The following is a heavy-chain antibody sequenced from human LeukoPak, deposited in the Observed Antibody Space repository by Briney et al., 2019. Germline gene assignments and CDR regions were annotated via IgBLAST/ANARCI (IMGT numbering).Heavy chain of an antibody. CDR3: ARESCSSTSCYLGWFDP. D-gene: IGHD2-2*01. V-gene: IGHV1-69*04. CDR2: IIPIFGIA. J-gene: IGHJ5*02. Sequence: ASVKVSCKASGGTFSSYAISWVRQAPGQGLEWMGRIIPIFGIANYAQKFQGRVTITADKSTSTAYMELSSLRPEDAAVYYCARESCSSTSCYLGWFDPWGQGTLVTVSS. CDR1: GGTFSSYA.